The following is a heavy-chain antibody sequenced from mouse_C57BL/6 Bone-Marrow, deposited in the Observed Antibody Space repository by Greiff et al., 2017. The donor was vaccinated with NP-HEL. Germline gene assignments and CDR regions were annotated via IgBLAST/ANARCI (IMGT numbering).Heavy chain of an antibody. V-gene: IGHV1-64*01. Sequence: QVQLQQPGAELVKPGASVKLSCKASGYTFTSYWMHWVKQRPGQGLEWIGMIHPNSGSTNYNEKFKSKATLTVDKSSSTAYMQLSSLTSEDSAVYCCAREAPYYNNWGFAYWGRGTLVTVSA. CDR1: GYTFTSYW. D-gene: IGHD2-5*01. CDR3: AREAPYYNNWGFAY. CDR2: IHPNSGST. J-gene: IGHJ3*01.